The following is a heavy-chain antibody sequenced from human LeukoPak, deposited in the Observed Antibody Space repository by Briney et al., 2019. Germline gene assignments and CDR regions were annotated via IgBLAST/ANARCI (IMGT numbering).Heavy chain of an antibody. Sequence: ASVKVSCKASGGTFSSYAISWVRQAPGQGLEWMGGIIPIFGTANYAQKFQGGVTITADESTSTAYMELSSLRSEDTAVYYCAKSGSWHFDYWGQGTLVTVSS. V-gene: IGHV1-69*13. CDR2: IIPIFGTA. CDR1: GGTFSSYA. J-gene: IGHJ4*02. CDR3: AKSGSWHFDY. D-gene: IGHD1-26*01.